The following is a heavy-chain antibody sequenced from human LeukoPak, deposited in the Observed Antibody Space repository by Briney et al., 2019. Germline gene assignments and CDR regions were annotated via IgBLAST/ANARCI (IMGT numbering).Heavy chain of an antibody. CDR2: IIPIFGTP. Sequence: SVKVSCKASGGMFSSYAISWVRQAPGHGLEWMGGIIPIFGTPDYAQKFQGRVTISADESTGTGYMELSSLRSEDTAVYFCARGEAGTYAFDQDYYYSMDVWGQGTTVTVSS. CDR1: GGMFSSYA. V-gene: IGHV1-69*13. D-gene: IGHD6-19*01. J-gene: IGHJ6*02. CDR3: ARGEAGTYAFDQDYYYSMDV.